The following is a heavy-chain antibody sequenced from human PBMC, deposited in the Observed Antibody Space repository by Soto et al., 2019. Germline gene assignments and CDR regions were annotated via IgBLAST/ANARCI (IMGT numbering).Heavy chain of an antibody. D-gene: IGHD3-16*01. CDR3: GRVIVDKYMIYCSDS. Sequence: SETLSLTCTVSGDSVSSGNYYWSWIRQPPGKGLEWIGSIYFTGNTNYNPSLKSRLTMSIDTSRNLFSLRLGSVTAADTAVYYCGRVIVDKYMIYCSDSWGQGTLVTVSS. V-gene: IGHV4-61*01. CDR1: GDSVSSGNYY. CDR2: IYFTGNT. J-gene: IGHJ4*02.